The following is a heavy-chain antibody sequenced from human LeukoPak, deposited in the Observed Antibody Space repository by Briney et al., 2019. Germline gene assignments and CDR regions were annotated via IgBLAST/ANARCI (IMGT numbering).Heavy chain of an antibody. CDR2: ISSSSSYI. Sequence: GGSLRLSCAASGFTLSSYSMNWVRQAPGKGLEWVSSISSSSSYIYYADSVKGRFTISRDNAKNSLYLQMNSLRAEDTAVYYCARRRSSRTTRYFDYCGQGTLVTVSS. J-gene: IGHJ4*02. CDR3: ARRRSSRTTRYFDY. D-gene: IGHD2-2*01. CDR1: GFTLSSYS. V-gene: IGHV3-21*01.